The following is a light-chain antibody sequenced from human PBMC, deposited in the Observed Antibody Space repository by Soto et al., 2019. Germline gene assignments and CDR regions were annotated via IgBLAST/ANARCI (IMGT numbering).Light chain of an antibody. CDR1: KIGTKS. CDR2: DDS. Sequence: SYELTQPPSVSLAPGQTARITCGGNKIGTKSVHWYQQKPGQAPVLVLYDDSDRPSGIPERFSGSNSGNTATLTISRVEAGDEADYYCQVWGSSSDRYMVFGGGTKVTVL. CDR3: QVWGSSSDRYMV. J-gene: IGLJ2*01. V-gene: IGLV3-21*02.